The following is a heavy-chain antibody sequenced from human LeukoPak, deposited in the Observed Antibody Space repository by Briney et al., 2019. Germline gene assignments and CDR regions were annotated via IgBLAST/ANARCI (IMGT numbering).Heavy chain of an antibody. J-gene: IGHJ6*02. CDR3: ARDLKFFGGYYYGMDV. V-gene: IGHV3-74*01. CDR1: GFTFSNYW. D-gene: IGHD3-10*01. Sequence: GGSLRLSCAASGFTFSNYWMHWVRQAPGKGLVWVSRINRDGSIATYADSVKGRFTIPRDNAKNTLYLQMSSLRAEDTAVYYCARDLKFFGGYYYGMDVWGQGTAVTVPS. CDR2: INRDGSIA.